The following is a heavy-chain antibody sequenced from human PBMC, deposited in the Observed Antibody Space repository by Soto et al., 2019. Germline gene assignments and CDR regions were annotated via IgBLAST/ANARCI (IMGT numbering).Heavy chain of an antibody. CDR2: IKQDGSQK. Sequence: EVQLVESGGGLIQPGGSLRLSCAASGFTVSSNYMSWVRQAPGKGLEWVANIKQDGSQKYYVDSVKGRFTISRDNAENSVYLHIISLRAEDTAVYYCARIGYSSSSFDYWGQGILVTVSS. D-gene: IGHD2-15*01. J-gene: IGHJ4*02. CDR1: GFTVSSNY. V-gene: IGHV3-7*01. CDR3: ARIGYSSSSFDY.